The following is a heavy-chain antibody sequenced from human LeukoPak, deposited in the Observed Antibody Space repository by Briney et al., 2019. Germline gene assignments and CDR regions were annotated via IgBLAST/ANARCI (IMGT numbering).Heavy chain of an antibody. D-gene: IGHD5/OR15-5a*01. V-gene: IGHV3-30*02. Sequence: PGGSLRLSCAASGFTFSSYAMSWVRQAPGKGLEWVAFIRYDGSNKYYADSVKGRFTISRDNSKNTLYLQMNSLRAEDTAVYYCVCAFSVFDYWGQGTLVTVSS. J-gene: IGHJ4*02. CDR1: GFTFSSYA. CDR2: IRYDGSNK. CDR3: VCAFSVFDY.